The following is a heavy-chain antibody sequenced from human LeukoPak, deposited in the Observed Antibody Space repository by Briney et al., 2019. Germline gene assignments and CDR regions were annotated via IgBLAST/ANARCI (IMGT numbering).Heavy chain of an antibody. D-gene: IGHD4-17*01. CDR1: GYTLTELS. J-gene: IGHJ4*02. Sequence: ASVKVSCXVSGYTLTELSMHWVRQAPGKGLEWMGGFDPEDGETIYAQKFQGRVTMTEDTSTDTAYMELSSLRSEDTAVYYCATGIYGDYEIDYWGQGTLVTFSS. CDR3: ATGIYGDYEIDY. CDR2: FDPEDGET. V-gene: IGHV1-24*01.